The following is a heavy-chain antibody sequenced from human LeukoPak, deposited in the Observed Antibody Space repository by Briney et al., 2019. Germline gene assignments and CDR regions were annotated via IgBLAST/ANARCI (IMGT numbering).Heavy chain of an antibody. D-gene: IGHD5-12*01. V-gene: IGHV4-4*02. CDR3: ASSSYDYRSHYFDY. J-gene: IGHJ4*02. Sequence: SETLSLTCAVSGGSISSSNWWSWVRQPPGKGLEWIGEIYHSGSTNYNPSLKSRVTISVDTSKNQFSLKLSSVTAADTAVYYCASSSYDYRSHYFDYWGQGTLVTVSS. CDR1: GGSISSSNW. CDR2: IYHSGST.